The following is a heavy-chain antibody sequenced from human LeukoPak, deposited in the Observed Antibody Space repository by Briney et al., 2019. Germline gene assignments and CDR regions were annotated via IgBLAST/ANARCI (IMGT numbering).Heavy chain of an antibody. CDR3: TRASPQGTLS. J-gene: IGHJ5*02. D-gene: IGHD2-21*01. Sequence: ASVKVSCKASGYTFTSYDINWVRQATGQGREGMGWMNPNSGNTGYAQKFQGRVTMTSNTSISTAYMELSSLRSEDTAVYYCTRASPQGTLSWGQGTLVTVSS. CDR1: GYTFTSYD. V-gene: IGHV1-8*01. CDR2: MNPNSGNT.